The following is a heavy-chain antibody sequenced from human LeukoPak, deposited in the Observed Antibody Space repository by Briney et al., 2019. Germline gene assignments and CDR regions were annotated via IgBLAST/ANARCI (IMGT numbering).Heavy chain of an antibody. CDR1: GFTFSTYA. CDR2: ISSNGGSM. J-gene: IGHJ4*02. CDR3: ARAYNSGWTFDY. V-gene: IGHV3-64*01. D-gene: IGHD6-19*01. Sequence: PGGSLRLSCAASGFTFSTYAMHWVRQAPGKGLEYVSAISSNGGSMYYASSVKGRFTISRDNSKNTLYLQMGSLRAEDMAVYYCARAYNSGWTFDYWGQGTLVTVSS.